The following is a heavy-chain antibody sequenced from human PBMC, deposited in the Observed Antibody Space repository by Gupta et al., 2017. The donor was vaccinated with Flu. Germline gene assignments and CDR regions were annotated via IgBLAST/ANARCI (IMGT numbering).Heavy chain of an antibody. CDR3: ARAYGDYARGAFDN. Sequence: QVQLAESGGGVVQPGRSLRLSCAASGFTFSSYGMHWVRQAPGEGLQWVAVVSNDGTYKYYADSVKGRFTISRDNSKNTLYLQMNSLSPEDTAVYYCARAYGDYARGAFDNWGQGTMVTVSS. V-gene: IGHV3-30*03. CDR2: VSNDGTYK. D-gene: IGHD4-17*01. J-gene: IGHJ3*02. CDR1: GFTFSSYG.